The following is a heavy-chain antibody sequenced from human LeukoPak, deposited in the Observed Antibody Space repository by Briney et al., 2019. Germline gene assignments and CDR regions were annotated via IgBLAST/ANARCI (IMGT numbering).Heavy chain of an antibody. CDR3: TTDWQITMVRGVINLDY. Sequence: GGSLRLSCAASGFTFSNAWMSWVRQAPGKGLEWVGRIKSKTDGGTTDYAAPVKGRFTISRDDSKNTLYLQMNGLKAEDTAVYYCTTDWQITMVRGVINLDYWGQGTLVTVSS. D-gene: IGHD3-10*01. J-gene: IGHJ4*02. CDR2: IKSKTDGGTT. CDR1: GFTFSNAW. V-gene: IGHV3-15*01.